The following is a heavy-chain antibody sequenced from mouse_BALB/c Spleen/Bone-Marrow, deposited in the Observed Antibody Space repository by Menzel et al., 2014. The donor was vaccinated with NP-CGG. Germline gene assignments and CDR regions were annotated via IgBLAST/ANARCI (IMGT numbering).Heavy chain of an antibody. Sequence: LVESGAELVRPGSSVKISCKASGYAFSSYWMNWVKQRPGQGLEWIGQIYPGDGDTNYNGNFKDKATLTVDRSSSAAFMQLSSLTSEDSAVYFCARWYRDPHFAMDYRGPGTSVTVSS. CDR3: ARWYRDPHFAMDY. CDR1: GYAFSSYW. CDR2: IYPGDGDT. V-gene: IGHV1-80*01. D-gene: IGHD2-14*01. J-gene: IGHJ4*01.